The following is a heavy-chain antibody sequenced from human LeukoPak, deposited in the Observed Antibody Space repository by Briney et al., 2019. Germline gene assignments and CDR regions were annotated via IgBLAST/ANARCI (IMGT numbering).Heavy chain of an antibody. CDR3: ARTRLASNWFDP. CDR2: IWYDGSNK. CDR1: GFTFSSYG. V-gene: IGHV3-33*01. D-gene: IGHD6-19*01. J-gene: IGHJ5*02. Sequence: PGGSLRLSCAASGFTFSSYGMHWVRQAPGKGLEWVAVIWYDGSNKYYADSVKGRFTISRDNSKNTPYLQMNSLRAEDTAVYYCARTRLASNWFDPWGQGTLVTVSS.